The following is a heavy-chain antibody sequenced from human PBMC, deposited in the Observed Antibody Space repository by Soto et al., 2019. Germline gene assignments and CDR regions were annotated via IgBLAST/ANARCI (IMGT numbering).Heavy chain of an antibody. J-gene: IGHJ5*02. CDR3: ARSRYDSSGYYPENWFDP. V-gene: IGHV4-61*01. CDR1: GGSVSSGSYY. Sequence: SETLSLTCTVSGGSVSSGSYYWSWIRQPPGKGLGWIGYIYYSGSTNYNPSLKSRVTISVDTSKNQFSLKLSSVTAADTAVYYCARSRYDSSGYYPENWFDPWGQGTLVTVSS. CDR2: IYYSGST. D-gene: IGHD3-22*01.